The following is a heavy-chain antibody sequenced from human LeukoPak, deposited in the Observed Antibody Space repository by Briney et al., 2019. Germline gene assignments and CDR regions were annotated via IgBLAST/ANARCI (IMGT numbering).Heavy chain of an antibody. V-gene: IGHV4-61*01. CDR2: IYYSGST. CDR1: GGSISSSSYY. D-gene: IGHD3-10*01. Sequence: PSETLSLTCTVSGGSISSSSYYWSWIRQPPGKGLEWIGYIYYSGSTNYNPSLKSRVTISVDTSKNQFSLKLSSVTAADTAVYYCASHYGSGSQLWFDPWGQGTLVTVSS. CDR3: ASHYGSGSQLWFDP. J-gene: IGHJ5*02.